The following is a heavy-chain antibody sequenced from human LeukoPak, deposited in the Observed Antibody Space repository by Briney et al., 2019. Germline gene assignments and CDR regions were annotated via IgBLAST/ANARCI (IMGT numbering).Heavy chain of an antibody. CDR3: ARGTYSPDY. CDR1: GASISSYY. J-gene: IGHJ4*02. CDR2: IYYTGST. D-gene: IGHD4-11*01. Sequence: SETLSLTCTVSGASISSYYWSWIRQPPGKGLEWIGYIYYTGSTSYNPSLKSRVTTSVDTSKNQFSLKLSSVTAADTAVYYCARGTYSPDYWGQGTLVTVSS. V-gene: IGHV4-59*01.